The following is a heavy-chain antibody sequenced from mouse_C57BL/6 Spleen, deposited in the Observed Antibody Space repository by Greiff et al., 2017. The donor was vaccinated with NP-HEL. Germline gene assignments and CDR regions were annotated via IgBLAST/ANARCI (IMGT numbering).Heavy chain of an antibody. V-gene: IGHV1-55*01. CDR3: ARRGDSSGYAFMDY. J-gene: IGHJ4*01. Sequence: VKLQQPGAELVKPGASVKMSCKASGYTFTSYWITWVKQRPGQGLEWIGDIYPGSGSTNYNEKFKSKATLTVDTSSSTAYMQLSSLTSEDSAVYYCARRGDSSGYAFMDYWGQGTSVTVSS. CDR2: IYPGSGST. D-gene: IGHD3-2*02. CDR1: GYTFTSYW.